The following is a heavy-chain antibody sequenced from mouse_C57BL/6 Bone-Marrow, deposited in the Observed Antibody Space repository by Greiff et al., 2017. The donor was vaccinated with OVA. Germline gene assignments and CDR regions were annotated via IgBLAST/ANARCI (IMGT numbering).Heavy chain of an antibody. CDR3: ARGDDYDLAWFAY. J-gene: IGHJ3*01. Sequence: EVHLVESGPGLVKPSQSLSLTCSVTGYSITSGYYWNWLRQFPGNKLEWMGYISYDGSNNYNPSLKNRISITRDTSKNQFFLKLNSVTTEDTATYYCARGDDYDLAWFAYWGQGTLVTVSA. V-gene: IGHV3-6*01. CDR1: GYSITSGYY. D-gene: IGHD2-4*01. CDR2: ISYDGSN.